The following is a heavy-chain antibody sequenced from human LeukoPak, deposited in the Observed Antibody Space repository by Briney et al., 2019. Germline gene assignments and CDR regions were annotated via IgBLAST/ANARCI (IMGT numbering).Heavy chain of an antibody. J-gene: IGHJ6*02. CDR2: IKQDGSDK. V-gene: IGHV3-7*01. CDR3: ARRHHEMFGGVIVMYYYYGLDV. D-gene: IGHD3-16*02. CDR1: GLTFSSYW. Sequence: PGGSLRLSCAASGLTFSSYWMSWVRQAPGKGLEWVANIKQDGSDKYYVDSVKGRFTISRDNAKNSLYLQMDSLRAEDTAVYYCARRHHEMFGGVIVMYYYYGLDVWGQGTTVTVSS.